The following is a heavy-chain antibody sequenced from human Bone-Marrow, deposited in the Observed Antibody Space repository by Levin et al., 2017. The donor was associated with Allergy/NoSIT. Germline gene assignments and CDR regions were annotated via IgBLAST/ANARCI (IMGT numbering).Heavy chain of an antibody. CDR2: IYSTGST. Sequence: SETLSLTCTVSGDSIATGNFFWSWLRQPAGMGLEWIGRIYSTGSTNYNPSLESRVSISLDMSKNQYSLHLSSVTAADTAIYFCARDTSVRGNIFRHYYTDVWGKGTTVIVS. V-gene: IGHV4-61*02. D-gene: IGHD3-10*01. CDR1: GDSIATGNFF. J-gene: IGHJ6*03. CDR3: ARDTSVRGNIFRHYYTDV.